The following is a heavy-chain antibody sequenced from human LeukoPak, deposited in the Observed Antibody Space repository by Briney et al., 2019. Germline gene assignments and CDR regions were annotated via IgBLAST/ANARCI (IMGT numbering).Heavy chain of an antibody. Sequence: GASVKVSCKASGYTFTSYGISWVRQAPGQGLEWMGWISAYNGNTNYAQKLQGRVTMTTDTSTSTAYMELRSLRSDDTAVYYCARVKGVTWIQLQYYYYYMDVWGKGTTVTVSS. J-gene: IGHJ6*03. CDR2: ISAYNGNT. CDR1: GYTFTSYG. D-gene: IGHD5-18*01. CDR3: ARVKGVTWIQLQYYYYYMDV. V-gene: IGHV1-18*01.